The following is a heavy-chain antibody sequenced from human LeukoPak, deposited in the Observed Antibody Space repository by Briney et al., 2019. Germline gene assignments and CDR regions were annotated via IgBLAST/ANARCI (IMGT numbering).Heavy chain of an antibody. CDR1: GGSISSYY. Sequence: PSETLSLTCTVSGGSISSYYWSWIRQPPGKGLEWIGYIYYSGSTNYNPSLKSRVTISVDTSKNQFSLRLTSVTAADTAVYFCARQTGSGLFILPGGQGTLVTVSS. CDR3: ARQTGSGLFILP. V-gene: IGHV4-59*08. D-gene: IGHD3/OR15-3a*01. J-gene: IGHJ4*02. CDR2: IYYSGST.